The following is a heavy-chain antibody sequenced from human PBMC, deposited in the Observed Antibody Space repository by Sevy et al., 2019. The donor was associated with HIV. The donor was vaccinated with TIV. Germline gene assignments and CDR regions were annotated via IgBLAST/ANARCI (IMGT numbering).Heavy chain of an antibody. V-gene: IGHV3-21*01. D-gene: IGHD2-2*01. Sequence: GGSLRLSCNASGITFSTSVMNWVRQSPDRGLEWVSSISGDTYNTHYADSMRGRFIVSRDNAKNSLFLEMNSLTVEDTAVYSCTRASLLGYCSTTSCYYAFDIWGPGTVVTVSS. J-gene: IGHJ3*02. CDR3: TRASLLGYCSTTSCYYAFDI. CDR1: GITFSTSV. CDR2: ISGDTYNT.